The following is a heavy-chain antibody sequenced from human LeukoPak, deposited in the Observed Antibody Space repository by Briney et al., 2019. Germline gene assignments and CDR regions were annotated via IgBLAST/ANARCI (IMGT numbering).Heavy chain of an antibody. CDR2: IYYSGSI. D-gene: IGHD4-17*01. Sequence: SETLSLTCTVSSGSLSSYYWSWIRQPPGEGLEWNGYIYYSGSINYNPSLKSRVTISVDTSKNQFSLKLRSVTAADTAVYYCARGAYGDYPEDYWGQGTLVTVSS. CDR1: SGSLSSYY. V-gene: IGHV4-59*01. J-gene: IGHJ4*02. CDR3: ARGAYGDYPEDY.